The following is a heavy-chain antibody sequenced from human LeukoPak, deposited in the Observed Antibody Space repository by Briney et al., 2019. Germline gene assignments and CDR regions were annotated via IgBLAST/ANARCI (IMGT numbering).Heavy chain of an antibody. J-gene: IGHJ6*03. CDR1: GFTFSSYS. CDR3: ASHSGYDYYYYMDV. V-gene: IGHV3-21*01. CDR2: ISSSSSYI. Sequence: GGSLRLSCAASGFTFSSYSMNWVRQAPGKGLEWVSSISSSSSYIYYADSVKGRFTISRDNAKNPLYLQMNSLRAEDTAVYYCASHSGYDYYYYMDVWGKGTTVTVSS. D-gene: IGHD5-12*01.